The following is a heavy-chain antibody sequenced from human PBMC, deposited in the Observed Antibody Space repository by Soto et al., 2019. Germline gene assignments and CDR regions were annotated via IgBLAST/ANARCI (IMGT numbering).Heavy chain of an antibody. CDR3: ARDRFRAPQSAMDL. V-gene: IGHV4-30-4*01. Sequence: TLSLTCTVSWGSISRGDYYRSWIRQPPGKGLGLMGYSYYSGNTYYDPSLKSRVTISVETSKNQFSLKLSSVTAADTAVYYCARDRFRAPQSAMDLWGQGTTVTAS. CDR1: WGSISRGDYY. J-gene: IGHJ6*02. CDR2: SYYSGNT. D-gene: IGHD3-10*01.